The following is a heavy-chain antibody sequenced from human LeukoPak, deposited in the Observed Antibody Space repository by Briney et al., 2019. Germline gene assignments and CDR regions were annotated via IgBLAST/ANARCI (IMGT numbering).Heavy chain of an antibody. J-gene: IGHJ5*02. CDR1: GGSISSYY. CDR3: ARGGVLRFLEDPYNWFDP. V-gene: IGHV4-59*01. Sequence: SETLSLTCTVSGGSISSYYWSWIRQPPGKGLEWIGYIYYSGSTNYNPSLKSRVTISVDTSKNQFSLKLSSVIAADTAVYYCARGGVLRFLEDPYNWFDPWGQGTLVTVSS. D-gene: IGHD3-3*01. CDR2: IYYSGST.